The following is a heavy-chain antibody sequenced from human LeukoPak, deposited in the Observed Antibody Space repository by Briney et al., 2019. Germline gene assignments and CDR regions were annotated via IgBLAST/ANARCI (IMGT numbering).Heavy chain of an antibody. J-gene: IGHJ4*02. CDR1: GYTFTGYY. CDR2: INPNSGGT. D-gene: IGHD2-15*01. V-gene: IGHV1-2*02. CDR3: AREIVVVVAATPDDDY. Sequence: ASVKVSCKASGYTFTGYYMHWVRQAPGRGLEWMGWINPNSGGTNYAQKFQGRVTMTRDTSISTAYMELSRLRSDDTAVYYCAREIVVVVAATPDDDYWGQGTLVTVSS.